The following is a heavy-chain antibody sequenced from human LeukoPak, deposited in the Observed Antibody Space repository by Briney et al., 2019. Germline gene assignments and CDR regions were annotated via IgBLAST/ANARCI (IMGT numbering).Heavy chain of an antibody. J-gene: IGHJ6*03. CDR2: IIPIFGTA. CDR1: GGTFSSYA. CDR3: ARASDHIVVVPAAQDYYYYYMDV. D-gene: IGHD2-2*01. Sequence: GASVKVSCKASGGTFSSYAISWVRQAPGQGLEWMGGIIPIFGTANYAQKFQGRVTITADKSTSTAYMGLSSLRSEDTAVYYCARASDHIVVVPAAQDYYYYYMDVWGKGTTVTVSS. V-gene: IGHV1-69*06.